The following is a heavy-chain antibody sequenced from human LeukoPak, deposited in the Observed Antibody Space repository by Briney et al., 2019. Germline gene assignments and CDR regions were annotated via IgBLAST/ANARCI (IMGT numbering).Heavy chain of an antibody. V-gene: IGHV3-48*03. CDR1: GVPFSSYE. D-gene: IGHD2-2*01. Sequence: GGSLRLSCAASGVPFSSYEMNWVRQAPGKRRQWVSYISSSGNKIYYAASVKGRFTISRDNAKNSLYLQIDSLRAEDTAVYYCARGQRPQYTSTWDNWFDPWGQGTQVTVSS. J-gene: IGHJ5*02. CDR3: ARGQRPQYTSTWDNWFDP. CDR2: ISSSGNKI.